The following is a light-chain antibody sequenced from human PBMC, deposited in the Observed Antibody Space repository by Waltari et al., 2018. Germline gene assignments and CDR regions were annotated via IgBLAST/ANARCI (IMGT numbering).Light chain of an antibody. J-gene: IGLJ2*01. CDR2: QVN. Sequence: QSALTQPASVSGSPAQSITLSCTGTSSDFGCYNYVPWYQQHPGKAPKLMIYQVNNRPSGVSNRFSGSKSGNTASLTISGLQAEDEADYYCSSYTTSSTRGVIFGGGTKLTVL. V-gene: IGLV2-14*01. CDR3: SSYTTSSTRGVI. CDR1: SSDFGCYNY.